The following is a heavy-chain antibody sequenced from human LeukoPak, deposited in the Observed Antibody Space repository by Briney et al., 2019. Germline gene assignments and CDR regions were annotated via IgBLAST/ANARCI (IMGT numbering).Heavy chain of an antibody. CDR2: IYSGGST. CDR3: ARGPGGYYSA. J-gene: IGHJ5*02. V-gene: IGHV3-66*01. CDR1: GFTVSSSY. D-gene: IGHD3-22*01. Sequence: GGSLRLSCAASGFTVSSSYMTWVRQPPGKGLECVSVIYSGGSTYYADSVKGRFTISRDNSKNTLYLQMNTLRAEDTAVYYCARGPGGYYSAWGQGTLVTVSS.